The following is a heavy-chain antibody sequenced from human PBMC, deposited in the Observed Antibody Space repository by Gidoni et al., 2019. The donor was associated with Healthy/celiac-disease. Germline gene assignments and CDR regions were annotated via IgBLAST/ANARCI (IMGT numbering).Heavy chain of an antibody. CDR2: ISGSGGST. V-gene: IGHV3-23*01. Sequence: EVQLLESGGGLVQTGGSLRLSCAASGFTFSSYAMSWVRQAPGKGLEWVAAISGSGGSTYYADSVKGRFTISRDNSKNTLYLQMNSLRAEDTAVYYCARSTMIVVVNYYYYMDVWGKGTTVTVSS. CDR3: ARSTMIVVVNYYYYMDV. D-gene: IGHD3-22*01. J-gene: IGHJ6*03. CDR1: GFTFSSYA.